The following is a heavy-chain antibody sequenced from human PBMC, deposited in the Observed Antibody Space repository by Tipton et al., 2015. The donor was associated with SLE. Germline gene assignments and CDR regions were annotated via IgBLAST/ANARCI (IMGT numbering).Heavy chain of an antibody. CDR1: GGSFSGYY. D-gene: IGHD1-26*01. CDR2: IYTSGST. CDR3: ARVGGYDAFDI. Sequence: TLSLTCAVYGGSFSGYYWSWIRQPPGKGLEWIGYIYTSGSTNYNPSLKSRVTISVDTSKNQFSLKLSSVTAADTAVYYCARVGGYDAFDIWGQGTMVTVSS. V-gene: IGHV4-4*09. J-gene: IGHJ3*02.